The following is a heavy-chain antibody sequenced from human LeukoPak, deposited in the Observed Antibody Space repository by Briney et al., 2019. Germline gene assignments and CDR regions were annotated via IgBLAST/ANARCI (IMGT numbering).Heavy chain of an antibody. CDR1: GFTFSSYA. D-gene: IGHD6-6*01. J-gene: IGHJ3*02. CDR3: AKDHWSSSPDALDI. Sequence: GGSLRLSCAASGFTFSSYAMSWVRQAPGKGLEWVAVISYDGSSKNYADSVKGRFTISRDNSRITLYLQMNSLRAEDTAVYYCAKDHWSSSPDALDIWGQGTMVTVSS. V-gene: IGHV3-30-3*01. CDR2: ISYDGSSK.